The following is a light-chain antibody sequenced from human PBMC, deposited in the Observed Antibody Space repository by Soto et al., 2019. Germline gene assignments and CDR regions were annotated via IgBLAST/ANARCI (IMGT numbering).Light chain of an antibody. CDR2: EVT. CDR1: SSDVGGYNY. Sequence: QSALTQPPSASGSLGQSVTISCTGTSSDVGGYNYVSWHQQHPGKAPKVMIYEVTKRPPGVPDRFSGSKSGTTASLTVSGLPVEDEADYYCSSFAGGGNPVLLGGGTKLTVL. J-gene: IGLJ2*01. V-gene: IGLV2-8*01. CDR3: SSFAGGGNPVL.